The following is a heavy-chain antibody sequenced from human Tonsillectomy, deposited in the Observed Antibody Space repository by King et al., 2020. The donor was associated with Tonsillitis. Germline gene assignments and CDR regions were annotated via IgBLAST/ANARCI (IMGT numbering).Heavy chain of an antibody. CDR3: ARSGSRLYGDYPGY. V-gene: IGHV1-3*01. CDR1: GYTFTSYA. Sequence: QLVQSGAEVKKPGASVKVSCKASGYTFTSYAMHWVRQAPGQRLEWMGWINAGNGNTKYSQKFQGRVTITRDTSASTAYMELSSLRSEDTAVYYCARSGSRLYGDYPGYWGQGTLVTVSS. CDR2: INAGNGNT. D-gene: IGHD4-17*01. J-gene: IGHJ4*02.